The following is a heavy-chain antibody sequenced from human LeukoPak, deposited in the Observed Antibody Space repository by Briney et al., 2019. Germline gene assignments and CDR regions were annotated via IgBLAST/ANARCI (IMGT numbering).Heavy chain of an antibody. CDR3: ARRIWSASTTTAPYYFDY. D-gene: IGHD1-26*01. Sequence: ASVKVSCKASGYTFTNSDISWVRLAPGQGLEWMGWISTYSGKTNYAQKFQGRVTMSTDTSTSTAYMELRSLRSDDTAVYYCARRIWSASTTTAPYYFDYWGQGNPGHRLL. J-gene: IGHJ4*02. CDR1: GYTFTNSD. V-gene: IGHV1-18*01. CDR2: ISTYSGKT.